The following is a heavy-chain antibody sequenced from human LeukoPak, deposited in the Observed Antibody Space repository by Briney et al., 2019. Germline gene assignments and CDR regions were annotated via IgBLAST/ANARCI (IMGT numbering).Heavy chain of an antibody. V-gene: IGHV3-30*03. Sequence: AGGSLRLSCAASGFTFSSYSMNWVRQAPGKGLEWVAVISYDGSNKYYADSVKGRFTISRDNSKNTLYLQMNSLRAEDTAVYYCARLYQLPEVGAFDIWGQGTMVTVSS. J-gene: IGHJ3*02. D-gene: IGHD2-2*01. CDR3: ARLYQLPEVGAFDI. CDR1: GFTFSSYS. CDR2: ISYDGSNK.